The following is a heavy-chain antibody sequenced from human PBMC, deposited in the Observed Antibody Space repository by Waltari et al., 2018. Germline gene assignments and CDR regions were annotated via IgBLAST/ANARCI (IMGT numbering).Heavy chain of an antibody. CDR1: GASVSSYS. D-gene: IGHD6-13*01. CDR2: MHTNGNT. Sequence: QLQLQESGPGLVKPSETLSLSCFVSGASVSSYSWAWIRQSPGKGLEWIGTMHTNGNTYYNPSLNSRVSISVDMSKNQFSLKLNSLTAADTAVYYCARLPTGYPNWVDPWGQGTLVTVSS. J-gene: IGHJ5*02. V-gene: IGHV4-39*01. CDR3: ARLPTGYPNWVDP.